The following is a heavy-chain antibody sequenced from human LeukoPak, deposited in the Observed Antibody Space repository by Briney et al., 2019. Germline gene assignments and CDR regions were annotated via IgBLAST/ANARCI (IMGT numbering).Heavy chain of an antibody. D-gene: IGHD1-26*01. CDR3: ARRARGSYFDY. V-gene: IGHV4-61*01. J-gene: IGHJ4*02. CDR1: GGSVSSGSYY. CDR2: IYYSGST. Sequence: SETLSLTCTVSGGSVSSGSYYWSWIRQPLGTGLEWIGYIYYSGSTNYNPSLKSRVTISVDTSKNQFSLKLSSVTAADTAVYYCARRARGSYFDYWGQGTLVTVSS.